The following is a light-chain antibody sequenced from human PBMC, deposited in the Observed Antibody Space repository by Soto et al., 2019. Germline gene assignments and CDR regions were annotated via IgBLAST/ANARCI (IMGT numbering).Light chain of an antibody. Sequence: QSVLTQPASVSRSPGQSITISCTGTSSYVGGYNYVSWYQQHPGKAPKLMIYDVSNRPSGVSNRFSGSKSGNTASLTISGLQAEDEADYYCSSYTSSSTVVFGGGNKVTVL. J-gene: IGLJ2*01. CDR1: SSYVGGYNY. V-gene: IGLV2-14*01. CDR2: DVS. CDR3: SSYTSSSTVV.